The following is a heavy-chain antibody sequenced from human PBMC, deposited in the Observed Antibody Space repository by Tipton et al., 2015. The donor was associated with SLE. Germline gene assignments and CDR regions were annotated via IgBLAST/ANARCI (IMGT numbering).Heavy chain of an antibody. CDR2: IRADGSNK. Sequence: SLRLSCAASGFTYSGYALHWVRQAPGKGLEWVAFIRADGSNKDYADSVKGRFTISRDNSTNTLYRQMTRLGVEDTAVYYCAGGTGAYLDHWGQGTMVTVSS. CDR1: GFTYSGYA. CDR3: AGGTGAYLDH. D-gene: IGHD3-16*01. J-gene: IGHJ4*02. V-gene: IGHV3-30*02.